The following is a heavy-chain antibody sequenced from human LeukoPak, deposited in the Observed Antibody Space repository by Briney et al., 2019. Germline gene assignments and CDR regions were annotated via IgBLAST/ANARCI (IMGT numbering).Heavy chain of an antibody. CDR2: IIPIFGIA. V-gene: IGHV1-69*04. CDR1: GGTFSDYA. J-gene: IGHJ5*02. CDR3: ARDSGSSWSNRQYNWFDP. D-gene: IGHD6-13*01. Sequence: ASVKVSCKASGGTFSDYAISWVRQAPGQGLEWMGRIIPIFGIANCAQKFQGRVTITADKSTSTAYMELSSLRSEDTAVYYCARDSGSSWSNRQYNWFDPWGQGTLVTVSS.